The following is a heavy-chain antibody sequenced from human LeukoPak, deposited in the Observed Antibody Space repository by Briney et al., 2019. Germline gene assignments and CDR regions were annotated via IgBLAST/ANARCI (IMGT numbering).Heavy chain of an antibody. CDR2: IYHAGGT. J-gene: IGHJ3*02. D-gene: IGHD6-6*01. CDR1: GGSISSDNW. CDR3: ARAAQLAQINDLVYDAFDI. V-gene: IGHV4-4*02. Sequence: PSETLSLTCAVSGGSISSDNWWGWVRQTPGKGLEWIAEIYHAGGTNYNASLKSRVTISVDTSKNQFSLKLNSVTAADTAVYYCARAAQLAQINDLVYDAFDIWGQGTMVTVSS.